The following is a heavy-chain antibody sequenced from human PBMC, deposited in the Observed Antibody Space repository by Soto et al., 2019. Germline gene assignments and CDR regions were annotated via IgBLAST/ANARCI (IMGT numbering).Heavy chain of an antibody. D-gene: IGHD2-2*01. CDR2: IIPIFGTA. Sequence: SVKVSCKASGGTFSSYAISWVRQAPGQGLEWMGGIIPIFGTANYAQKFQGRVTITADESTSIAYMELSSLRSEDTAVYYCARDRVPANNWFDPWGQGTLVTVSS. CDR3: ARDRVPANNWFDP. J-gene: IGHJ5*02. V-gene: IGHV1-69*13. CDR1: GGTFSSYA.